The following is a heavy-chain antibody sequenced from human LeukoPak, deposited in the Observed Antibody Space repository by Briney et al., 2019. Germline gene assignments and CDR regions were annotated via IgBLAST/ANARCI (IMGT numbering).Heavy chain of an antibody. CDR2: INPRSGGT. V-gene: IGHV1-2*06. Sequence: GASVKVSCKTSGYTFIDYHIHWVRQAPGQGLEWMGRINPRSGGTNYAQNFQGRVTMTRDTSISTVYMELSRLTSDDTALYYCARGGSGWYQFDYWGQGTLVAVSS. D-gene: IGHD6-19*01. CDR1: GYTFIDYH. J-gene: IGHJ4*02. CDR3: ARGGSGWYQFDY.